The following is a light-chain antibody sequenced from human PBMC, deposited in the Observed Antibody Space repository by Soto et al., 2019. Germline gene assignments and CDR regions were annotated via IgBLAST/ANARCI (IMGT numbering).Light chain of an antibody. J-gene: IGLJ2*01. CDR2: EDN. V-gene: IGLV6-57*04. CDR3: QSYDSSINVV. Sequence: NFMLTQPHSVSESPGKRVTISCTRSSGSIASNYVQWYQQRPGSAPTTVIYEDNQRPSGVPDRFSGSIDSSSNSASLTISGLETEDEADYYCQSYDSSINVVFGGGTKLTVL. CDR1: SGSIASNY.